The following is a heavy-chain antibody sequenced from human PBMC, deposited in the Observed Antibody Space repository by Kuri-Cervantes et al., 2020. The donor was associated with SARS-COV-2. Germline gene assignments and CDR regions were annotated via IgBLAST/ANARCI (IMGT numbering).Heavy chain of an antibody. D-gene: IGHD3-3*01. V-gene: IGHV4-39*07. CDR2: IYYSGST. CDR3: ATYDFWSGYSGYFQH. CDR1: GGSISSGSYY. J-gene: IGHJ1*01. Sequence: SETLSLTCTVSGGSISSGSYYWSWIRQPPGKGLEWIGSIYYSGSTYYNPSLKSRVTISVDTSKNQLSLKLSSVTAADTAVYYCATYDFWSGYSGYFQHWGQGTLVTVSS.